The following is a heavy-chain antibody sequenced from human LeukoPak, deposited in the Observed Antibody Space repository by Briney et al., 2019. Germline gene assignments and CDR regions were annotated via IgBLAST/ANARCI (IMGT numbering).Heavy chain of an antibody. D-gene: IGHD5-12*01. CDR3: VGGPLIRAMVATRESSSPP. CDR2: INHSGST. CDR1: GGSFSGYY. J-gene: IGHJ5*02. Sequence: SETLSLTCAVYGGSFSGYYWRWIRQPPGKRLEGNGEINHSGSTNYNPSLKSRVTLSVDTSKNQFSLKLSDLTAADTDRYYFVGGPLIRAMVATRESSSPPWGQGTLVTISS. V-gene: IGHV4-34*01.